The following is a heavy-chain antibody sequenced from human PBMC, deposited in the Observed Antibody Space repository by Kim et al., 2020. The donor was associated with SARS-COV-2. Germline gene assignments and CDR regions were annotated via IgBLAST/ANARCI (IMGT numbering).Heavy chain of an antibody. Sequence: GGSLRLSCAASGFTFSSYGMHWVRQAPGKGLEWVAVIWYDGSNKYYADSVKGRFTISRDNSKNTLYLQMNSLRAEDTAVYYCASRDRYGQIRYYYYGMDVWGHGTTVTVS. CDR3: ASRDRYGQIRYYYYGMDV. CDR2: IWYDGSNK. J-gene: IGHJ6*02. CDR1: GFTFSSYG. D-gene: IGHD5-18*01. V-gene: IGHV3-33*01.